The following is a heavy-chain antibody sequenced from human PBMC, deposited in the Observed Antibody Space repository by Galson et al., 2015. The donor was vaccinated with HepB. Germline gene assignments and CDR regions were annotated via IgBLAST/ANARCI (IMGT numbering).Heavy chain of an antibody. V-gene: IGHV2-5*01. CDR3: AHWGDGSGWLNPYYFDY. CDR1: GFSLSTSGVG. CDR2: IYWNDDK. Sequence: PALVKPTQTLTLTCTFSGFSLSTSGVGVGWIRQPPGKALEWLALIYWNDDKRYSPSLKSRLTITKDTSKNQVVLTMINMDPVDTATYYCAHWGDGSGWLNPYYFDYWGQGTLVTVSS. D-gene: IGHD6-19*01. J-gene: IGHJ4*02.